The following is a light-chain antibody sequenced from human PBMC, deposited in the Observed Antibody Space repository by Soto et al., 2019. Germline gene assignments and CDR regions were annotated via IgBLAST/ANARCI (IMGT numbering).Light chain of an antibody. V-gene: IGLV2-8*01. CDR2: EVT. CDR3: TSYVGNDIWV. CDR1: SSDVGAYNY. Sequence: QSVLTQPPSASGSPGQSVTISCTGTSSDVGAYNYVPWYQQYPGKAPKLMIYEVTKRPSGVPDRFSGSKSGNTASLTVSGLQAEDEADYYCTSYVGNDIWVFGGGTKLTVL. J-gene: IGLJ3*02.